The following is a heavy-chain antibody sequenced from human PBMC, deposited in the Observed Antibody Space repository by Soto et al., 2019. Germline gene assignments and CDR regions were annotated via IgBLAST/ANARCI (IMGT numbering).Heavy chain of an antibody. CDR2: VFHSGTT. J-gene: IGHJ2*01. V-gene: IGHV4-4*02. D-gene: IGHD6-13*01. CDR3: ARMGSGSWRGYLDT. Sequence: QVHLQESGPGLVKPSGTLSLTCSVSGIFVTTMNWWNWVRQSPGKGLEWIGEVFHSGTTNYNPSLQSRVTISINKSTNQFSLKLTSVTAADTAVYYCARMGSGSWRGYLDTWGRGTLVSVSA. CDR1: GIFVTTMNW.